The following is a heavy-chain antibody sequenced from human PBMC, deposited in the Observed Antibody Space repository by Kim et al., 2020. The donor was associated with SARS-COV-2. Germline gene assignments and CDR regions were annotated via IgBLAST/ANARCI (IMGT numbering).Heavy chain of an antibody. D-gene: IGHD2-2*01. V-gene: IGHV4-34*01. Sequence: SETLSLTCAVYGGSFSGYYWSWIRQPPGKGLEWIGEINHSGSTNYNPSLKSRVTISVDTSKNQVSLKLSSVTAADTAVYYCARGGIVVVPAALGLYYFDYCGQGALATVSS. CDR2: INHSGST. CDR1: GGSFSGYY. J-gene: IGHJ4*02. CDR3: ARGGIVVVPAALGLYYFDY.